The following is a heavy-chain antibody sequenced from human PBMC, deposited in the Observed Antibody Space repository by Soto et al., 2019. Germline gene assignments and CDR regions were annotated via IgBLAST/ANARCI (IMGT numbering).Heavy chain of an antibody. J-gene: IGHJ5*02. V-gene: IGHV4-31*03. CDR3: ARAPSGSYYRGSWFDP. D-gene: IGHD3-10*01. CDR2: IYYSGST. Sequence: SETLSLTCTVSGGSISSGGYYWSWIRQHPGRGLEWIGYIYYSGSTYYNPSLKSRVTISVDTSKNQFSLKLSSVPAADTAVYYCARAPSGSYYRGSWFDPWGQGTLVTVSS. CDR1: GGSISSGGYY.